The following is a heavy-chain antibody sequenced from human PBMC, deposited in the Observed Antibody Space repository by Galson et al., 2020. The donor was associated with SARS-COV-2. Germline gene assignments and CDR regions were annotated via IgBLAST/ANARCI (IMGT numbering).Heavy chain of an antibody. J-gene: IGHJ6*03. D-gene: IGHD2-2*01. CDR1: GFTFSSYW. V-gene: IGHV3-74*01. CDR3: ARVDCSTTSCYAPRDYYYYYMDV. Sequence: ALHGESLKISCAASGFTFSSYWMHWVRQAPGKGLVWVSRIYSEGSSTSYADSVKGRFTISGDNAKNTLYLQMNSLRAEDTAVYYCARVDCSTTSCYAPRDYYYYYMDVWGKGPRSPSP. CDR2: IYSEGSST.